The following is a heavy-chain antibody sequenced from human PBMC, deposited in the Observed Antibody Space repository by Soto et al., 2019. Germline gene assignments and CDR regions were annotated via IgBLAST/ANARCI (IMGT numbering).Heavy chain of an antibody. V-gene: IGHV4-59*08. CDR1: GDSISSYY. J-gene: IGHJ5*02. D-gene: IGHD3-10*01. Sequence: SETLSLTCTVSGDSISSYYWSWIRQPPGKGLEWIGYIYYSGSTNYNPSLKSRVTISVDTSKNQFSLKLSSVTAADTAVYYCASSTMVRGEWFDPWGQGTLVTVSS. CDR2: IYYSGST. CDR3: ASSTMVRGEWFDP.